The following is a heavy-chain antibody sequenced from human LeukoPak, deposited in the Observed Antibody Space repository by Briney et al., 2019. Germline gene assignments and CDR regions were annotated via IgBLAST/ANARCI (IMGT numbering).Heavy chain of an antibody. D-gene: IGHD3-10*01. V-gene: IGHV3-23*01. CDR3: AKYFASGSYYKLPH. CDR2: ISGSGAYT. CDR1: GFTFSSYA. J-gene: IGHJ1*01. Sequence: GGSLRLSCAASGFTFSSYAMSWVRQAPGKGLEWVSTISGSGAYTYYAGSVKGRFTISRDNSKNTLYLQMNSLRAEDTAVSYCAKYFASGSYYKLPHWGQGTLVTVSS.